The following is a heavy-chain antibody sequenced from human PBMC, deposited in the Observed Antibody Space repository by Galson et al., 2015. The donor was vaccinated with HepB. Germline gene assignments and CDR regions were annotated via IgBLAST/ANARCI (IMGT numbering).Heavy chain of an antibody. CDR2: IYPGDSDT. CDR3: AITSGSFFRDAFHI. V-gene: IGHV5-51*01. Sequence: QSGAEVKKPGESLKISCEGSGYTFTTYWIGWVRQMPGKGLEWMGIIYPGDSDTRYSPSSQGQVTISADKSIRTAYLQWSSLKASDTAMYYCAITSGSFFRDAFHIWGQGTMVTVSS. D-gene: IGHD1-26*01. CDR1: GYTFTTYW. J-gene: IGHJ3*02.